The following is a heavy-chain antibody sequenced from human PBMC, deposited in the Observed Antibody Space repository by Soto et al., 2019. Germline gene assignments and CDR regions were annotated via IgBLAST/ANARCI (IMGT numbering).Heavy chain of an antibody. CDR3: AARYYYDSSGLDY. V-gene: IGHV5-51*06. Sequence: GESLKISCKGSGYSFTSYWIGWVRQMPGKGLECMGIIYPGDSDTRYSPSFQGQVTISADKSISTAYLQWSSLKASDTAMYYCAARYYYDSSGLDYWGQGTLVTVSS. CDR2: IYPGDSDT. CDR1: GYSFTSYW. J-gene: IGHJ4*02. D-gene: IGHD3-22*01.